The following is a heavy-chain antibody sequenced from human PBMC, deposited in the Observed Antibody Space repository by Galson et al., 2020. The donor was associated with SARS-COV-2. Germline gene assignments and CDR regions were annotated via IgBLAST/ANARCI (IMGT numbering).Heavy chain of an antibody. CDR2: INSEGGRT. Sequence: GESLKISCAASGFPFSTYWMHWVRQAPGKGLVWVARINSEGGRTIYADSVKGRFTISRDNAKNTLYLQMNSVRAEGTAAYFCAREGEDTWYDYVMDAWGQGTTVTVSS. D-gene: IGHD3-16*01. CDR1: GFPFSTYW. CDR3: AREGEDTWYDYVMDA. V-gene: IGHV3-74*01. J-gene: IGHJ6*02.